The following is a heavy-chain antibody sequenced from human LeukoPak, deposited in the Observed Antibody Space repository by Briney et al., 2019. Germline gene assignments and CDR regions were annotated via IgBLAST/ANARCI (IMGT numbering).Heavy chain of an antibody. Sequence: GGSLRLSCAASGFTFSSYGMSWVRQAPGKGLEWVSAISGSGGSTYYADSVKGRFTISRDNSKNTLYLQMNSLRAKDTAVYYCAKGDDDYGEINWFDPWGQGTLVTVSS. J-gene: IGHJ5*02. CDR2: ISGSGGST. CDR1: GFTFSSYG. CDR3: AKGDDDYGEINWFDP. D-gene: IGHD4-17*01. V-gene: IGHV3-23*01.